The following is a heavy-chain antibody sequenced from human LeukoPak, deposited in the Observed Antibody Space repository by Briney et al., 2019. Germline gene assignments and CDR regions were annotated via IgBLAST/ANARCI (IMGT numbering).Heavy chain of an antibody. J-gene: IGHJ4*02. D-gene: IGHD1-26*01. CDR3: ARSSGSYGLFKIDY. Sequence: PSETLSLTCTVSGGSISSGDYYWSWIRQPPGKGLEWIGYIYYSGSTYYNPSLKSRVTISVDTSKNQFSLKLSSVTAADTAVYYCARSSGSYGLFKIDYRGQGTLVTVSS. CDR1: GGSISSGDYY. CDR2: IYYSGST. V-gene: IGHV4-30-4*08.